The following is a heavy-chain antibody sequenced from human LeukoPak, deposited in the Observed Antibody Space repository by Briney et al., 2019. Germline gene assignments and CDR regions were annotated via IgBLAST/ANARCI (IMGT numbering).Heavy chain of an antibody. V-gene: IGHV3-23*01. CDR1: GFIFSTYA. J-gene: IGHJ4*01. Sequence: GGSLRLSCVASGFIFSTYAMSWVRQAPGKGLEWVSGITGSGGSTFYADSVKGRFTISRDNSKNTLYLQINSLRAEDTAVYHCSRSRQEIPRAPLDYWGQGTLVTVSS. D-gene: IGHD2-21*01. CDR3: SRSRQEIPRAPLDY. CDR2: ITGSGGST.